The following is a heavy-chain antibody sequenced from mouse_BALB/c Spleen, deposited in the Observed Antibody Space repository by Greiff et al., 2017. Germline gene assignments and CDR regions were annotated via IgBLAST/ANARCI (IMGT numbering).Heavy chain of an antibody. Sequence: DVKLQESGPGLVKPSQSLSLTCTVTGYSITSDYAWNWIRQFPGNKLEWMGYISYSGSTSYNPSLKSRISITRDTSKNQFFLQLNSVTTEDTATYYCARSLRLRGDFDVWGAGTTVTVSS. CDR3: ARSLRLRGDFDV. CDR2: ISYSGST. J-gene: IGHJ1*01. V-gene: IGHV3-2*02. CDR1: GYSITSDYA. D-gene: IGHD1-2*01.